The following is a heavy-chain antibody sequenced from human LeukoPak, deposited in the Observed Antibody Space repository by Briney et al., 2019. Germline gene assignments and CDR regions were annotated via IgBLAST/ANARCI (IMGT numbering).Heavy chain of an antibody. V-gene: IGHV1-2*02. CDR1: GYTFTVYY. CDR2: INPNSGGT. Sequence: GASVTVFCKASGYTFTVYYMHWVRQAPGQGLEWMGWINPNSGGTNHAQMFQGRVTMTRDTSISTAYMELSRLRSDDTSVYYCARDRGAYGVVVITTIDYWGQGTLVTVSS. CDR3: ARDRGAYGVVVITTIDY. D-gene: IGHD3-22*01. J-gene: IGHJ4*02.